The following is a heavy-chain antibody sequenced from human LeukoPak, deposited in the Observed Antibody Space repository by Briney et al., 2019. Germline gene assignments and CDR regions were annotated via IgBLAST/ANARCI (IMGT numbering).Heavy chain of an antibody. CDR3: AKDGSWSCTD. CDR1: GFTFSSSA. J-gene: IGHJ4*02. D-gene: IGHD2-8*02. V-gene: IGHV3-30*02. CDR2: IAHHGNNK. Sequence: GGSPRLSCGASGFTFSSSAMHWVRQGPGKGLEWVAYIAHHGNNKYYADSVKGRFTISRDNSKGSLYLQMNSLRADDTAVYYCAKDGSWSCTDWGQGTLVRVSS.